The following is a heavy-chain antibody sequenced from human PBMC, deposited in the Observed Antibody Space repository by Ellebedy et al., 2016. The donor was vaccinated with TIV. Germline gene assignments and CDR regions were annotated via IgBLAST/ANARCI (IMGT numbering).Heavy chain of an antibody. CDR3: EKDNRLRSVDGSGYWPLDY. Sequence: GESLKISCAASGFTFSDSAMSWVRQALGRGLERVTSISGSGGTTFYADSMKGRFTISRDNSKDTVFLQMNSLRAEDTALYYCEKDNRLRSVDGSGYWPLDYWGQGTLVTVSS. CDR2: ISGSGGTT. CDR1: GFTFSDSA. D-gene: IGHD3-22*01. J-gene: IGHJ4*02. V-gene: IGHV3-23*01.